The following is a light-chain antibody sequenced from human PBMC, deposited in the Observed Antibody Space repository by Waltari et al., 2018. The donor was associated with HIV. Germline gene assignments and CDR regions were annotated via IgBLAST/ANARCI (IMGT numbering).Light chain of an antibody. CDR1: SSDVGSYNL. V-gene: IGLV2-14*02. J-gene: IGLJ2*01. Sequence: QSALTQPASVSGSPGQSITISCTGTSSDVGSYNLVSWYQQHPGKAPKLMIYEGSKRPSGFSNRFAGSNSGNTATLTISGTQTLDEADYYCQAWDSSTVVFGGGTKLTVL. CDR3: QAWDSSTVV. CDR2: EGS.